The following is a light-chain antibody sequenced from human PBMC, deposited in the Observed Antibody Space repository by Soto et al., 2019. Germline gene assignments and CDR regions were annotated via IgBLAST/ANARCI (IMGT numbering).Light chain of an antibody. J-gene: IGKJ5*01. CDR1: QSVSSN. CDR3: QQRSNWIT. Sequence: EIVMTQSPATLSVSPGERATLSCRASQSVSSNLAWYQQKPGQAPSLLIYDASNRATGIPARFSGSGSGTDFTLTIRSLEPEDFAVYYCQQRSNWITFGQGTRLEIK. CDR2: DAS. V-gene: IGKV3-11*01.